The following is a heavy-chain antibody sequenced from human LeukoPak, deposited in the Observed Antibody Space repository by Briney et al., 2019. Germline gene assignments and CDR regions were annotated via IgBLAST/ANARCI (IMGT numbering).Heavy chain of an antibody. J-gene: IGHJ4*02. V-gene: IGHV3-7*01. CDR1: GFTVSSYW. CDR3: AREVVAALYYFDY. CDR2: IKQDGREK. D-gene: IGHD2-15*01. Sequence: PGGSLRLSGAAAGFTVSSYWMSWLRQAPGQGLEGVANIKQDGREKYYVDSVKGRFTISRDNAKNSLYLQMNSLRAEDTAVYYCAREVVAALYYFDYWGQGTLVTVSS.